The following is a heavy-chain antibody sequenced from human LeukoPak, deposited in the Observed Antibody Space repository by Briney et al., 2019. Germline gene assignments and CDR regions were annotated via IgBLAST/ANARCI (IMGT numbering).Heavy chain of an antibody. J-gene: IGHJ4*02. CDR1: SGSISNFY. CDR3: ASGRWLQSAPYYFDY. D-gene: IGHD5-24*01. Sequence: SETLSLTCTVSSGSISNFYWSWIRQPPGKGLEWIGYIYHSGSTYYSPSLKSRVTISVDRSKNQFSLKLSSVTAADTAVYYCASGRWLQSAPYYFDYWGQGTLVTVSS. CDR2: IYHSGST. V-gene: IGHV4-59*12.